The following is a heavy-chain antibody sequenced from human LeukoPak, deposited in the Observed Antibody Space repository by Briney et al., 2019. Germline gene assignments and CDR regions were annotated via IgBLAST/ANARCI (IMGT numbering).Heavy chain of an antibody. D-gene: IGHD6-19*01. CDR2: IKEGGGET. Sequence: GGSLRLSCAASGCTFSSSWVTWVRQAPGKGLEWVANIKEGGGETNYVDSANGRFTISRDNSKNSLYLQMNSLRAEDTAMYYCARDWTPLGSGSYYDAFDLWGQGTMVTVSS. CDR1: GCTFSSSW. CDR3: ARDWTPLGSGSYYDAFDL. J-gene: IGHJ3*01. V-gene: IGHV3-7*03.